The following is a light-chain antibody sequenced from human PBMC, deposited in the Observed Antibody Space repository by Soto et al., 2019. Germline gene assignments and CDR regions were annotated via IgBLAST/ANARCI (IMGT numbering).Light chain of an antibody. CDR1: SSDVGGYDY. CDR2: DVS. CDR3: CSYAGSFIYV. V-gene: IGLV2-11*01. Sequence: QSVLTQPRSVSWSPGQSVTISCTVTSSDVGGYDYVSWYQQHPGKAPQLMIYDVSKRPSGVPDRFSGSKSGNTASLTISGLQADDEADYYCCSYAGSFIYVFATGTKVTVL. J-gene: IGLJ1*01.